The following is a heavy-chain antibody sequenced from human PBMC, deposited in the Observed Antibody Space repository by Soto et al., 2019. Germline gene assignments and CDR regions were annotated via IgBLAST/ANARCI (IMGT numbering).Heavy chain of an antibody. Sequence: GESLKISCQVSGYSFASYWISWVRQMPGKDLEWMGIIYPGDSDTRYSPSFQGQVTISADKSLRTAYLQWTSLKASDTALYYCARTRSFTLGFYYDGMDVWGQGTTVTVSS. J-gene: IGHJ6*02. D-gene: IGHD6-6*01. CDR3: ARTRSFTLGFYYDGMDV. V-gene: IGHV5-51*01. CDR2: IYPGDSDT. CDR1: GYSFASYW.